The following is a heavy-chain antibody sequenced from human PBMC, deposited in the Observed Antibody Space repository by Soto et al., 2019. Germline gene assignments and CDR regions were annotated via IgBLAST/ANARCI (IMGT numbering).Heavy chain of an antibody. CDR2: ISGSGGST. V-gene: IGHV3-23*01. J-gene: IGHJ4*02. Sequence: EEQLLESGGGLVQPGGSLRLSCAASGFTFSSYAMSWVRQAPGKGLEWVSAISGSGGSTYYADSVKGRFTISRDNSKNTLYLQMNSLRAEDTAVYYCAKDQAYCGGDCYSSTAEYWGQGTLVTVSS. CDR3: AKDQAYCGGDCYSSTAEY. D-gene: IGHD2-21*02. CDR1: GFTFSSYA.